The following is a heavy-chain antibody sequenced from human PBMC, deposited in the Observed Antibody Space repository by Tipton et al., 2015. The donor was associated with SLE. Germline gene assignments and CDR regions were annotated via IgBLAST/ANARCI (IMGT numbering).Heavy chain of an antibody. V-gene: IGHV5-51*01. Sequence: VQLVQSGAEVKKPGESLKISCKGSGYSFTSYWIGWVRQMPGQGLEWMGIIYPGDSDTRYSPSFQGQVTISADKSISTAYLEWSSLKASDTAMYYCARHPNYFLSSGIGVEDCQRGGQGTLFTVSS. CDR3: ARHPNYFLSSGIGVEDCQR. D-gene: IGHD3-22*01. J-gene: IGHJ1*01. CDR2: IYPGDSDT. CDR1: GYSFTSYW.